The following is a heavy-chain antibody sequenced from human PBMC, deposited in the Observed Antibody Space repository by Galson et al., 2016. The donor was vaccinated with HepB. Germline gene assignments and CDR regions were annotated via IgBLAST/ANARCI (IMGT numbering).Heavy chain of an antibody. CDR1: GFIFSNYV. CDR2: ISTDGDDT. CDR3: AREGWELRGAFDI. V-gene: IGHV3-64*04. D-gene: IGHD1-26*01. J-gene: IGHJ3*02. Sequence: SLRLSCAASGFIFSNYVMHWIRQAPGKGLEYVSAISTDGDDTYYADSVKGRFTISRDNSKNTLYLQMNSLRAEDTAVYYCAREGWELRGAFDIWGQGTMVSVSS.